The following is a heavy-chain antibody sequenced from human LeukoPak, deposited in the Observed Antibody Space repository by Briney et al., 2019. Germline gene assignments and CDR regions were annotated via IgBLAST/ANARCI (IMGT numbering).Heavy chain of an antibody. Sequence: SETLSLTCAVYGGSFSGYYWSWIRQPPWKGLEWIGEINHSGSTNYNPSLKSRVTISVDTSKNQFSLKLSSVTAADTAVYYCARGRGGPVAVAGRRIDYWGQGTLVTVSS. CDR2: INHSGST. D-gene: IGHD6-19*01. J-gene: IGHJ4*02. V-gene: IGHV4-34*01. CDR3: ARGRGGPVAVAGRRIDY. CDR1: GGSFSGYY.